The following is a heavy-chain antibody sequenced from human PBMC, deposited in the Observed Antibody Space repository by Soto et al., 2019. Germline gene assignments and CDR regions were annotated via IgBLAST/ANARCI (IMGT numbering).Heavy chain of an antibody. V-gene: IGHV3-30-3*01. J-gene: IGHJ5*02. D-gene: IGHD3-3*01. CDR3: ARANYDFWLGFDP. Sequence: GSLRLSCAASGCTFSSYAMHWVRQAPGKGLEWVAVISYDGSNKYYADSVKGRFTISRDNSKNTLYLQMNSLRAEDTAVYYCARANYDFWLGFDPWGQGTLVTVSS. CDR1: GCTFSSYA. CDR2: ISYDGSNK.